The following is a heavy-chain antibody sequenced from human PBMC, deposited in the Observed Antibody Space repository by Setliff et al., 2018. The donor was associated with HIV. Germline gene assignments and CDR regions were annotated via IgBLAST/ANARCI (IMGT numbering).Heavy chain of an antibody. CDR2: FHYSGST. V-gene: IGHV4-39*07. CDR3: ARGTRVGANDAFDI. D-gene: IGHD1-26*01. Sequence: PSETLSLTCTVSGGSISSSSYYWGWIRQPPGKGLEWIGSFHYSGSTYYNPSLKSRVTISVDTSKNQFSLKLSSVTAADTAVYYCARGTRVGANDAFDIWGQGTMVTVS. J-gene: IGHJ3*02. CDR1: GGSISSSSYY.